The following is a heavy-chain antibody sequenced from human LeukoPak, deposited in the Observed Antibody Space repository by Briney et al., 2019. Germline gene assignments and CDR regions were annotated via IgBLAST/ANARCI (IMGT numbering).Heavy chain of an antibody. Sequence: PGGTLRLSCAASGFTFSRYSMNWVRQAPGKGLEWVSSISSSSSYIYYADSVKGRFTISRDNAKNSVYLQMNSLRAEDTAVYYCAREANNYGDHSMMIWDQGTLVTVSS. CDR1: GFTFSRYS. CDR3: AREANNYGDHSMMI. CDR2: ISSSSSYI. V-gene: IGHV3-21*01. J-gene: IGHJ4*02. D-gene: IGHD4-17*01.